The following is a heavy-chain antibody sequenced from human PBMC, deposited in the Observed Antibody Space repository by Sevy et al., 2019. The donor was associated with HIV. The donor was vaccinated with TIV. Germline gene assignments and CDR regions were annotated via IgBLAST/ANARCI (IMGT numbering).Heavy chain of an antibody. J-gene: IGHJ4*02. V-gene: IGHV3-33*01. CDR2: IWYDGSNK. CDR3: ARGRDYGNFDY. Sequence: GGSLRLSCAASGFNFSIYGMHWVHQAPGKGLEWVALIWYDGSNKYYADSVKGRFTISRDNSKNTLYLQMNSLRAEDTAVYYCARGRDYGNFDYWGQGTLVTVSS. CDR1: GFNFSIYG. D-gene: IGHD4-17*01.